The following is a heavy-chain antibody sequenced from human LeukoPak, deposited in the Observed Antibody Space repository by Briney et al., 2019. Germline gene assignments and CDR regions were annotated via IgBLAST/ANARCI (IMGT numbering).Heavy chain of an antibody. CDR3: ARDTTDSGSYPPHFDY. Sequence: GGSLRLSCAASGFTFSSYSMTWVRQAPGKGLEWVSSISSSSSYIYYADSVKGRFTISRDNAKNSLYLQMNSLRAEDTAVYYCARDTTDSGSYPPHFDYWGQGTLVTVSS. J-gene: IGHJ4*02. V-gene: IGHV3-21*01. CDR1: GFTFSSYS. CDR2: ISSSSSYI. D-gene: IGHD1-26*01.